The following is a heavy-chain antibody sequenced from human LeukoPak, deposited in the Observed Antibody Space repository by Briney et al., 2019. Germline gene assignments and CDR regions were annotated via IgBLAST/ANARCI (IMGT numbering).Heavy chain of an antibody. CDR1: GFTFSTYA. D-gene: IGHD5-18*01. CDR3: ARGGGYSYGKDYFDY. V-gene: IGHV3-23*05. Sequence: PGGSLRLSCAASGFTFSTYAMSWVRQAPGKGLEWVSGITNTGGVTLYADSVKGRFTVSRDNSKNTLYLQMNSLRAEDTAVYYCARGGGYSYGKDYFDYWGQGTLVTVSS. J-gene: IGHJ4*02. CDR2: ITNTGGVT.